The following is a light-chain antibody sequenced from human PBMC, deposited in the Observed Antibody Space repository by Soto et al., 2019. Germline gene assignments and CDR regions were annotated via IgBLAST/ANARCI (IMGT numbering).Light chain of an antibody. CDR1: QSISTW. V-gene: IGKV1-5*03. J-gene: IGKJ1*01. Sequence: DIQMTQSPSTLSASVGDRVTITCRASQSISTWLAWYQQKPGKAPKLLIYKASSLEGGVPSRFSGSGSGTEFALTISSLQPDDFATYYCQPYLNRLTLGQGTKVEI. CDR2: KAS. CDR3: QPYLNRLT.